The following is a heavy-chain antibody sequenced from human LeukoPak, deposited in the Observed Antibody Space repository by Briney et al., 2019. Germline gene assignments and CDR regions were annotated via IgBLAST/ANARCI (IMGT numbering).Heavy chain of an antibody. CDR1: GGSISSYY. J-gene: IGHJ4*02. Sequence: SETLSLTCTVSGGSISSYYWSWIRQPPGKGLEWIGYIYYSGSTNYNPSLKSRVTISVDKSKNHFSLRLSSVTAADTAVYYCVASGDYFFNYWGQGTLVTVSS. V-gene: IGHV4-59*12. CDR2: IYYSGST. D-gene: IGHD4-17*01. CDR3: VASGDYFFNY.